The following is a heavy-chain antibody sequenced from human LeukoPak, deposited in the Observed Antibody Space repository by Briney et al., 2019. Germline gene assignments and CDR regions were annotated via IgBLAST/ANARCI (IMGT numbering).Heavy chain of an antibody. Sequence: GGSLRLSCAASGFTFSSYGMHWVRQAPGKGLAWVAVISYDGSNKYYADSVKGRFTISRDNSKDTLYLQMNSLRAEDTAVYYWGGYDFWSGQPYYWVMGVWGQGNTVTVSS. CDR1: GFTFSSYG. CDR2: ISYDGSNK. D-gene: IGHD3-3*01. J-gene: IGHJ6*01. CDR3: GGYDFWSGQPYYWVMGV. V-gene: IGHV3-30*03.